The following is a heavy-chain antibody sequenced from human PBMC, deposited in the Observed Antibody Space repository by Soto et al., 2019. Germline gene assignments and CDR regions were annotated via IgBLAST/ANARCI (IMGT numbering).Heavy chain of an antibody. D-gene: IGHD6-6*01. V-gene: IGHV3-64*01. J-gene: IGHJ6*03. CDR2: ISSNGVGT. Sequence: EVQLAESGGGLAQPGGSLRLSCAASGFTLSGYAMDWVRQAPGKGLEYVSGISSNGVGTYYANSVQGRFTISRDNSKNTVYLQMGRLRPEEMAVYYCARRARPDFYHLDVWGKGTTVTVSS. CDR3: ARRARPDFYHLDV. CDR1: GFTLSGYA.